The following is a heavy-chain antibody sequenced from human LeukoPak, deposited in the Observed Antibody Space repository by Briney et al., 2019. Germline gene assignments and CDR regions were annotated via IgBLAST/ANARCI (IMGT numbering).Heavy chain of an antibody. D-gene: IGHD3-3*01. CDR2: ISAYNGNT. CDR3: ARDTQYYDFWSGYSPMDV. V-gene: IGHV1-18*01. J-gene: IGHJ6*02. CDR1: GYTFTSYG. Sequence: ASVKVSCKASGYTFTSYGISWVRQAPGQGLEWMGWISAYNGNTNYAQKLQGRVTMTTDTSTSTAYMELRSLRSDDKAVYYCARDTQYYDFWSGYSPMDVWGQGTTVTVSS.